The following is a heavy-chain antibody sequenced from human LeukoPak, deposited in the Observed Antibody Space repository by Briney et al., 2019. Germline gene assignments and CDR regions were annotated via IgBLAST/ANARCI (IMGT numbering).Heavy chain of an antibody. D-gene: IGHD2-15*01. CDR3: AKLTCSGGSCYSGWFYP. CDR1: GFTFDDHA. CDR2: ISWNSGSI. V-gene: IGHV3-9*01. J-gene: IGHJ5*02. Sequence: GGSLRLSCAASGFTFDDHAMHWVRQAPGKGLEWVSGISWNSGSIGYADSVKGRFTISRDNAKNSLYLQMNSLRAEDTALYYCAKLTCSGGSCYSGWFYPWGQGTLVTVSS.